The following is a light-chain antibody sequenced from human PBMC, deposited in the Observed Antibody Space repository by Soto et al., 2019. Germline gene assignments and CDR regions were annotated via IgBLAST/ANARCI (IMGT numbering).Light chain of an antibody. CDR3: QQYGSSSWT. Sequence: EIVLTQSPGTLSLSPGERATLSCRASQSVSSSYLAWYQQKPGQAPRLLIYGASSRATGIPDRGSGSGAGTDVTLTISRLEPEDVAVYYCQQYGSSSWTFGQGTKVDIK. CDR2: GAS. CDR1: QSVSSSY. J-gene: IGKJ1*01. V-gene: IGKV3-20*01.